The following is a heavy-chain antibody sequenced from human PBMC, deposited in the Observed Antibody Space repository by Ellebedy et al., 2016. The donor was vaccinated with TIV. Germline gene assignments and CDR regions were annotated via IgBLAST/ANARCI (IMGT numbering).Heavy chain of an antibody. CDR3: ARAGGYSYDYPDDY. CDR2: MNPNSGNT. D-gene: IGHD5-12*01. CDR1: GYTFTSYD. J-gene: IGHJ4*02. V-gene: IGHV1-8*01. Sequence: ASVKVSCXASGYTFTSYDINWVRQATGQGPEWMGWMNPNSGNTGYAQKFQGRVTMTRDTSIRTAYMELSRLRSDDTAVYYCARAGGYSYDYPDDYWGQGTLVTVSS.